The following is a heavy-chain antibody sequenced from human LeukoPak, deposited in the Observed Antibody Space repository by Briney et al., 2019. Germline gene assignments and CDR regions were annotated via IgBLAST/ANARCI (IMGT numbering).Heavy chain of an antibody. CDR3: AGGYYYDSSGYLPDY. CDR2: INTNSGGT. Sequence: ASVKVSCKASGYTFTTYTMHWVRQAPGQGLEWMGWINTNSGGTNYAQKFQGRVTMTRDTSISTAYMELSRLRSDDTAVYSCAGGYYYDSSGYLPDYWGQGTLVTVSS. V-gene: IGHV1-2*02. D-gene: IGHD3-22*01. CDR1: GYTFTTYT. J-gene: IGHJ4*02.